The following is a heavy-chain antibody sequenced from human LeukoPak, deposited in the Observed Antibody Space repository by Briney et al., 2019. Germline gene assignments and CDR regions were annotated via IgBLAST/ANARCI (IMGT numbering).Heavy chain of an antibody. Sequence: GGSLRLSCAASGFTFSSYAMSWVRQAPGKGLEWVSAISGSGGSTYYADSVKGRFTISRDNSKNTLYLQMNSLRAEDTAVYYCAKDRELRYFDWSGDAFDIWGQGTMVTVSS. J-gene: IGHJ3*02. CDR1: GFTFSSYA. D-gene: IGHD3-9*01. CDR3: AKDRELRYFDWSGDAFDI. V-gene: IGHV3-23*01. CDR2: ISGSGGST.